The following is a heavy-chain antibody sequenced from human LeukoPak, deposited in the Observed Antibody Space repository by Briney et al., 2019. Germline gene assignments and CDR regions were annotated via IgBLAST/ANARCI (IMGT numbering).Heavy chain of an antibody. CDR3: ARDGSYYGQYYFDY. CDR2: ITSTSRYI. J-gene: IGHJ4*02. D-gene: IGHD1-26*01. CDR1: GYTFTSYG. Sequence: SCKASGYTFTSYGISWVRQAPGKGLEWVSSITSTSRYIYYADSLKGRFTVSRDNAKSSLYLQMNSLTVEDTAVYYCARDGSYYGQYYFDYWGQGILVTVSS. V-gene: IGHV3-21*06.